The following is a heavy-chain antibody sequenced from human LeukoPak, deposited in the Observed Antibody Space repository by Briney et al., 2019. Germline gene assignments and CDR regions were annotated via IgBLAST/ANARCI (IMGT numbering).Heavy chain of an antibody. CDR3: ARGGQWELLNHPRRFDY. J-gene: IGHJ4*02. Sequence: SETLSLTCTVSGGSISSGGYYWSWIRQPPGKGLEWIGYIYHSGSTYYNPSLKSRVTISVDRSKNQFSLKLSSVTAADTAVYYCARGGQWELLNHPRRFDYWGQGTLVTVSS. CDR1: GGSISSGGYY. CDR2: IYHSGST. V-gene: IGHV4-30-2*01. D-gene: IGHD1-26*01.